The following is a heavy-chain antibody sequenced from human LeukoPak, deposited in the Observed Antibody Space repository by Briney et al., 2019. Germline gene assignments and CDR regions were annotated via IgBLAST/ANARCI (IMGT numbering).Heavy chain of an antibody. V-gene: IGHV3-11*01. J-gene: IGHJ4*02. CDR3: AKVESSGWYSTPGPFDY. CDR2: ISSRDGTI. D-gene: IGHD6-19*01. CDR1: GFTFGDYY. Sequence: PGGSLRLSCAASGFTFGDYYMSWIRQAPGKGLEWVSYISSRDGTIYYADSVKGRFTISRDNAKNSLYLQMNSLRAEDTAVYYCAKVESSGWYSTPGPFDYWGQGTLVTVSS.